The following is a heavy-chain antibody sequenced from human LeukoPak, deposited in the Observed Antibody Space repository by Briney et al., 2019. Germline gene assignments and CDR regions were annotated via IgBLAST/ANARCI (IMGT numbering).Heavy chain of an antibody. CDR2: INPSGGST. Sequence: ASVKVSCKASGYTFTDYLINWVRQAPGQGLEWMGIINPSGGSTSYAQKFQGRVTMTRDMSTSTVYMELSSLRSEDTAVYYCVSMGSDGFDIWGQGTMIIVSS. D-gene: IGHD3-16*01. CDR1: GYTFTDYL. CDR3: VSMGSDGFDI. V-gene: IGHV1-46*01. J-gene: IGHJ3*02.